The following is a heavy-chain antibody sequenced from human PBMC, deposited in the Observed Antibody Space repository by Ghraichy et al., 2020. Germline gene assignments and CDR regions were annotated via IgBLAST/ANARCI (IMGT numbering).Heavy chain of an antibody. CDR1: GFTFSDYN. D-gene: IGHD6-6*01. Sequence: GGSLRLSCAASGFTFSDYNMSWIRQAPGKGLEWVSYISSSGSTIYYADSVKGRFTISRDNAKNSLYLQMNSLRAEDTAVYYCARDSSSLAFDYWGQGTLVTVSS. J-gene: IGHJ4*02. CDR2: ISSSGSTI. CDR3: ARDSSSLAFDY. V-gene: IGHV3-11*01.